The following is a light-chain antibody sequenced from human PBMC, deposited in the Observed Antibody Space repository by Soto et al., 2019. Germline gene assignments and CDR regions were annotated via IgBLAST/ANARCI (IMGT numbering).Light chain of an antibody. CDR1: QSVGSN. J-gene: IGKJ1*01. V-gene: IGKV3-15*01. CDR2: GAS. CDR3: QQYNNWPWT. Sequence: EIVLTPSPATLSVSPGERATLSCRASQSVGSNLAWYQQKPGQAPRLLIYGASTRATGIPARFSGRGSGTEFTLTISGLQSEDLAVYYCQQYNNWPWTFGQGTKVEIK.